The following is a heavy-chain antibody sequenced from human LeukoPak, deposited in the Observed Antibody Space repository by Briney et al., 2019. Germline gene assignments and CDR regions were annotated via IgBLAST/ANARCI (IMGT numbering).Heavy chain of an antibody. CDR3: ARAHGWGNWFDP. D-gene: IGHD3-16*01. CDR2: IRYDGSNK. CDR1: GFTFSSYG. V-gene: IGHV3-30*02. J-gene: IGHJ5*02. Sequence: GGSLRLSCAASGFTFSSYGMHWVRQAPGKGLEWVAFIRYDGSNKYYADSVKGRFTISRDNSKNTLYLQMNSLRSDDTAVYYCARAHGWGNWFDPWGQGTLVTVSS.